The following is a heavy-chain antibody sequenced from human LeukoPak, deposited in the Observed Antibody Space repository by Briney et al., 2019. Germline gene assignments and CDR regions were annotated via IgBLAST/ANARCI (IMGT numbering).Heavy chain of an antibody. V-gene: IGHV1-18*01. CDR2: ISAYNGNT. CDR1: GYTFTSYG. Sequence: ASVKVSCKASGYTFTSYGISWVRQAPGQGLEWMGWISAYNGNTNYAQKLQGRVTMTTDTSTSTAYMELRSLGSDDTAVYYCAREEAVAGIGAYYYYGMDVWGQGTTVTVSS. J-gene: IGHJ6*02. CDR3: AREEAVAGIGAYYYYGMDV. D-gene: IGHD6-19*01.